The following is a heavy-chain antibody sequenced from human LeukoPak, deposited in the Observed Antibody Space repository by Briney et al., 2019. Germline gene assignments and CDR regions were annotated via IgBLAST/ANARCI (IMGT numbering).Heavy chain of an antibody. D-gene: IGHD4-17*01. CDR3: ARVGRHHQGDYVAFDY. CDR1: GFTFSSYA. CDR2: ISGSGGST. J-gene: IGHJ4*02. V-gene: IGHV3-23*01. Sequence: GGSLRLSCAASGFTFSSYAMSWVRQAPGKGLEWVSAISGSGGSTYYADSVKGRFTLSRDNAKNSLYLQMNSLRAEDTAVYYCARVGRHHQGDYVAFDYWXQGALVTVSS.